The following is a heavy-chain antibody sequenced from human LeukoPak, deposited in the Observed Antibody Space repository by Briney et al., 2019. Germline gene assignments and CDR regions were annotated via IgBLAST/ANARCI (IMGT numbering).Heavy chain of an antibody. CDR3: ARDLRWQSRDERFDY. Sequence: QPGRSLRLSCAASGFTFSSYAMHWVRQAPGKGLEWVAVISYDGSNKYYADSVKGRFTISRDNSKNTLYLQMNSLRAEDTAVYYCARDLRWQSRDERFDYWGRGTLVTVSS. V-gene: IGHV3-30-3*01. CDR2: ISYDGSNK. D-gene: IGHD6-13*01. CDR1: GFTFSSYA. J-gene: IGHJ4*02.